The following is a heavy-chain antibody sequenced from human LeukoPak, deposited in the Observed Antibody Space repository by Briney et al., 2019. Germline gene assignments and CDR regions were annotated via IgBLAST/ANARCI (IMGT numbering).Heavy chain of an antibody. J-gene: IGHJ1*01. CDR1: GFTFSSYA. CDR3: ARDEEDWYFQH. D-gene: IGHD2-15*01. V-gene: IGHV3-30*04. CDR2: ISYDGSNK. Sequence: GRSLRLSCAASGFTFSSYAMHWVRQAPGKGLEWVAVISYDGSNKYYADSVKGRFTISRDNPKNTLYLQMNSLIAEDTAVYYCARDEEDWYFQHWGQGTLVTVSS.